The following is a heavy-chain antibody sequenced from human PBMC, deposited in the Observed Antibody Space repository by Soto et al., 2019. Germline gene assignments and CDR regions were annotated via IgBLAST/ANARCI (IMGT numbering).Heavy chain of an antibody. D-gene: IGHD3-10*01. CDR2: LCPGGST. CDR1: GGSISSGGYS. Sequence: SETLSLTCAVSGGSISSGGYSWSWIRQPPGKGLEWIGYLCPGGSTNYNPSLKSRVAISADTSTEQFSLRLSSVTAADTAVYYCVRQGIGVLHGLVDVWGQGTTVTVSS. CDR3: VRQGIGVLHGLVDV. J-gene: IGHJ6*02. V-gene: IGHV4-30-2*01.